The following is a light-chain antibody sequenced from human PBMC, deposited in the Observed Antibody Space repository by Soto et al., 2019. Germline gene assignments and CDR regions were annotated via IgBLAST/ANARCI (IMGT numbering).Light chain of an antibody. J-gene: IGLJ2*01. V-gene: IGLV1-40*01. CDR3: QSYDSSLSVV. CDR1: SSNIGAGYD. CDR2: GNS. Sequence: QSVLTQPPSVSGAPGQRVTISCTGSSSNIGAGYDVHWYQQLPGTAPKLLIYGNSNRPSGVPDRFSGSKSGTSASLAITGLQAADDADYYCQSYDSSLSVVFGGGTKLTVL.